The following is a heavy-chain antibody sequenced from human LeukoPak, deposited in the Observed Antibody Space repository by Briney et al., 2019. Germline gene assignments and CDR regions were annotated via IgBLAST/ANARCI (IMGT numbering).Heavy chain of an antibody. CDR2: ISFDGSDK. D-gene: IGHD3-9*01. J-gene: IGHJ4*02. V-gene: IGHV3-30*18. CDR3: AKEPYYDILTGYYPFDY. Sequence: GSLRLSCAASGFIFSSYGMHWVRQAPGKGLEWVAGISFDGSDKSYADSMKGRFTISRDNSKNTLFLQMNSLRAEDTAVYYCAKEPYYDILTGYYPFDYWGQGTLVTVSS. CDR1: GFIFSSYG.